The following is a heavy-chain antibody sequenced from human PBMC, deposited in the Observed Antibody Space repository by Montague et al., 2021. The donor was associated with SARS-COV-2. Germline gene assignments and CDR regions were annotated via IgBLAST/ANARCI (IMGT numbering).Heavy chain of an antibody. V-gene: IGHV3-7*05. CDR2: IKEDGSEK. Sequence: SLRLSCAASGFTFSSYWMSWVRQAPGKGLGWVASIKEDGSEKDYVESVKGRFTISRDNAKNSLHLQMNSLRADDTAVYYCARDFAHYTGYVAGYFDYWGQGTLVTVSS. D-gene: IGHD5-12*01. J-gene: IGHJ4*02. CDR1: GFTFSSYW. CDR3: ARDFAHYTGYVAGYFDY.